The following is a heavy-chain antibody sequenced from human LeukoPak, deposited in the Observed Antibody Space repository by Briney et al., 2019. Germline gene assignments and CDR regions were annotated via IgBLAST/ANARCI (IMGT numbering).Heavy chain of an antibody. J-gene: IGHJ4*02. Sequence: GGSLRLSCAASGFTFINTWMNWVRQAPGKGLEWVGRVKSKADGGTADYAAPVKGRFTISRDDSKNTLYLQMNSLKTEGTAMYFCTKAAFYYTSGSLDYWGQGTLVTVSS. CDR1: GFTFINTW. CDR2: VKSKADGGTA. D-gene: IGHD3-10*01. V-gene: IGHV3-15*07. CDR3: TKAAFYYTSGSLDY.